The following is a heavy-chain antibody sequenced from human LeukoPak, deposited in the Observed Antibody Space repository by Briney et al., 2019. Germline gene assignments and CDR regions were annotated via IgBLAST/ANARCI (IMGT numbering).Heavy chain of an antibody. V-gene: IGHV3-7*01. CDR2: IKEDGSDK. Sequence: PGGSLRISCAASAFTFSSYWTSWGRQAPGKGLEWVANIKEDGSDKNYVDSVKGRFTISRDNAKNTLYLQMNSLRAADTAVYYCTRWTDWYLDLWGRGTLVTVSS. CDR3: TRWTDWYLDL. CDR1: AFTFSSYW. J-gene: IGHJ2*01. D-gene: IGHD3/OR15-3a*01.